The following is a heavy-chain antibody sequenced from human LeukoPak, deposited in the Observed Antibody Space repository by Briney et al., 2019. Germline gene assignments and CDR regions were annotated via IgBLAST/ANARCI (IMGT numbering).Heavy chain of an antibody. CDR1: GFTVSSNY. V-gene: IGHV3-30-3*01. J-gene: IGHJ4*02. CDR2: ISYDGNNK. CDR3: APLGNPYLDY. Sequence: GGSLRLSCAASGFTVSSNYMNWARQAPGKGLEWVAVISYDGNNKYYADSVKGRFTISRDNSKNTLYLQMNSLRAEDTAVYYCAPLGNPYLDYWGQGTLVTVSS.